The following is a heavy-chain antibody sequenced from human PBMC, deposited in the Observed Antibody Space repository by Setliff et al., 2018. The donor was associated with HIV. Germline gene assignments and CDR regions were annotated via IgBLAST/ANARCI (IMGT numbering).Heavy chain of an antibody. Sequence: SETLSLTCAVSGYSISSGYYWAWIRQPPGKGLEWIANIHHSGTTYYNPSLESRVTISVDTSKNQFSLKLNSVTAADTAVYYCARHRRDYYGSGGYSAWGQGTLVTVSS. CDR2: IHHSGTT. CDR3: ARHRRDYYGSGGYSA. D-gene: IGHD3-10*01. J-gene: IGHJ5*02. CDR1: GYSISSGYY. V-gene: IGHV4-38-2*01.